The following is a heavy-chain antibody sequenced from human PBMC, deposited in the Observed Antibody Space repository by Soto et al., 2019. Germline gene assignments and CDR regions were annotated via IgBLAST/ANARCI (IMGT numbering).Heavy chain of an antibody. D-gene: IGHD3-22*01. CDR1: GFTFSSYA. V-gene: IGHV3-30-3*01. J-gene: IGHJ4*02. CDR3: ARRVGYDSSGYDY. Sequence: QVQLVESGGGVVQPGRSLRLSCAASGFTFSSYAMHWVRQAPGKGLEWVAVISDAGSNKYYADSVRGRFTISRDNSKNTLYLQMNSLRAEDTAVYYCARRVGYDSSGYDYWGQGTLVTVSS. CDR2: ISDAGSNK.